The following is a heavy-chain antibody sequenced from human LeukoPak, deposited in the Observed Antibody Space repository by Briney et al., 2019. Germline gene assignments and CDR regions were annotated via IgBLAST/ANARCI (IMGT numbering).Heavy chain of an antibody. J-gene: IGHJ4*02. Sequence: ASVKVSCKASGYSFTGYYMHWVRQAPGQGLEWMGWINPHSGVSKCAQKFLGRVTMTRDASASTAYLELSRLTSDDTAVYYCARETDGAHWGQGTLVTLSS. D-gene: IGHD3-10*01. CDR3: ARETDGAH. CDR2: INPHSGVS. V-gene: IGHV1-2*02. CDR1: GYSFTGYY.